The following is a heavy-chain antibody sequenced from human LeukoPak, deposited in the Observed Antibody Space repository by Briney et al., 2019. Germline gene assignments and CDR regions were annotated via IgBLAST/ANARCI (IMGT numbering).Heavy chain of an antibody. CDR2: MNPNSGNT. J-gene: IGHJ4*02. V-gene: IGHV1-8*01. CDR1: GYTFTSYD. D-gene: IGHD3-16*01. CDR3: AKLATSDTGETY. Sequence: ASVKVSCTASGYTFTSYDINWVRQATGQGLEWMGWMNPNSGNTGYAQKFQGRVTMTRNTSISTAYMELSSLRSEDTAVYYCAKLATSDTGETYWGQGTLVTVSS.